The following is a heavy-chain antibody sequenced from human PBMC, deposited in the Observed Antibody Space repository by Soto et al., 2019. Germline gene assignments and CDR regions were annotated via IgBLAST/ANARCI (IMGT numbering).Heavy chain of an antibody. CDR1: GGSFSGYY. CDR2: INHSGST. CDR3: ARGKIFGVVKFYWFDP. Sequence: VQLQQWGAGLLKPSETLSLTCAVYGGSFSGYYWSWIRQPPGKGLEWIGEINHSGSTNYNPSLKSRVTISVDTSKNQFSLKLSSVTAADTAVYYCARGKIFGVVKFYWFDPWGQGTLVTVSS. D-gene: IGHD3-3*01. J-gene: IGHJ5*02. V-gene: IGHV4-34*01.